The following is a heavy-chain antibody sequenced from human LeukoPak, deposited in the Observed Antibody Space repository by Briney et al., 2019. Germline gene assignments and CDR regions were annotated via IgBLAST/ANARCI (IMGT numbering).Heavy chain of an antibody. CDR3: ARGAVITYFDY. J-gene: IGHJ4*02. V-gene: IGHV4-34*01. D-gene: IGHD3-22*01. CDR1: GGSFSGYY. CDR2: INHSGST. Sequence: SKTLSLTCAVYGGSFSGYYWSWIRQPPGKGLEWIGEINHSGSTNYNPSLKSRVTISVDTSKNQFSLKLSSVTAADTAVYYCARGAVITYFDYWGQGTLVTVSS.